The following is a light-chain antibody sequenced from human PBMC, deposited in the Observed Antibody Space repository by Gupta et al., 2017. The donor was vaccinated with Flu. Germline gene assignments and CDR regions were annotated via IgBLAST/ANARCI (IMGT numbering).Light chain of an antibody. CDR2: KAS. V-gene: IGKV1-5*03. CDR3: QQYSASPVT. CDR1: QGIRFW. J-gene: IGKJ4*01. Sequence: GERVTITCRASQGIRFWVAWYQQKPGRAPQLLIYKASSLEDGVPSRFSGSGSGTDFTLTISDLQPDDFATYYCQQYSASPVTFGGGTKL.